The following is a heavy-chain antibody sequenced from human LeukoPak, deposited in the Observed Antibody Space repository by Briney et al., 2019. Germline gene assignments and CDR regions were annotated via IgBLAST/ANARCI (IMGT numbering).Heavy chain of an antibody. CDR2: ISHDGMNE. CDR3: AKDGAQYSSGPECDP. CDR1: GLHFSGTA. Sequence: GGSLRLSCAASGLHFSGTAMSWVRQAPGKGLEWVSAISHDGMNEYYADSVKGRFTISRDHSKKTVSLEMSSRTAADTGVYYCAKDGAQYSSGPECDPRGQGALVTVSP. J-gene: IGHJ5*02. D-gene: IGHD6-19*01. V-gene: IGHV3-23*01.